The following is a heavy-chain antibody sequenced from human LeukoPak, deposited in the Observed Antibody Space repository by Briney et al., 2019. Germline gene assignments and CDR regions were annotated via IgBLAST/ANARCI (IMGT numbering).Heavy chain of an antibody. CDR1: GYTFTSYG. Sequence: ASVKVSCKASGYTFTSYGISWVRQAPGQGLEWMGWISAYNGNTNYAQKLQGRVTMTTDTSTSTAYMELGSLRSDDTAVYYCAREAGSSGYLYYFDYWGQGTLVTVSS. CDR3: AREAGSSGYLYYFDY. CDR2: ISAYNGNT. V-gene: IGHV1-18*01. D-gene: IGHD3-22*01. J-gene: IGHJ4*02.